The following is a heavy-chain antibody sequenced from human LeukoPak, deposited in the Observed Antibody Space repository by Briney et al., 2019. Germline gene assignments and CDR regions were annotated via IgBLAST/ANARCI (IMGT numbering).Heavy chain of an antibody. V-gene: IGHV3-72*01. D-gene: IGHD1-26*01. CDR3: ASIRGTFGY. CDR2: TRNKANSYIT. Sequence: GGSLTLSCSASGFTFSDHFLDWVRQAPGKGLEWVGRTRNKANSYITEYAASVKGRFTISRDDSKNTLYLQMSSLKTDDTAMYYCASIRGTFGYWGQGTLVTVSS. J-gene: IGHJ4*02. CDR1: GFTFSDHF.